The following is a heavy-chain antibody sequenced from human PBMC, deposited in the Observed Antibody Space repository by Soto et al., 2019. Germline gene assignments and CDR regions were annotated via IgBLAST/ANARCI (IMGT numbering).Heavy chain of an antibody. D-gene: IGHD2-2*01. CDR1: GGSISSDDYY. CDR3: ARSYCSSTSCYYYYYYYGMDV. J-gene: IGHJ6*02. Sequence: SETLSLTCTVSGGSISSDDYYWSWIRQPPGKGLEWIGYIYHSGSSYYNPSLKSRVTISIDTSKNQLSLKLTSVTAADTAVYYCARSYCSSTSCYYYYYYYGMDVWGQGTTVTVSS. V-gene: IGHV4-30-4*01. CDR2: IYHSGSS.